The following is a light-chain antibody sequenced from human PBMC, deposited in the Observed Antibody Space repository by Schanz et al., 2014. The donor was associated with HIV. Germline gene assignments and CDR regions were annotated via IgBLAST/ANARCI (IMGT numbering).Light chain of an antibody. V-gene: IGKV3-20*01. J-gene: IGKJ1*01. Sequence: EIVLTQSPVTLSVSPGERATLSCRASQSVSSSYLAWYQQKPGQAPRLLIYGASSRATDIPDRFSGSGSGTDFTLTISRLEPEDFAVYYCQQYSNWPWTFGLGTMVEIK. CDR2: GAS. CDR1: QSVSSSY. CDR3: QQYSNWPWT.